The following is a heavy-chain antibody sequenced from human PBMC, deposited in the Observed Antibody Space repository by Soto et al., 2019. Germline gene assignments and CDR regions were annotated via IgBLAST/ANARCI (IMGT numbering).Heavy chain of an antibody. J-gene: IGHJ5*02. CDR3: ARDVVLVPAAVSSWFDP. CDR2: INSDGSST. Sequence: EVQLVESGGGLVQPGGSLRLSCAASGFTFSSYWMHWVRQAPGKGLVWVSRINSDGSSTSYAESVKGRFTISRDNAQNTMYLQMNSLRAEDTAVYYCARDVVLVPAAVSSWFDPWGQGTLVTVSS. CDR1: GFTFSSYW. V-gene: IGHV3-74*01. D-gene: IGHD2-2*01.